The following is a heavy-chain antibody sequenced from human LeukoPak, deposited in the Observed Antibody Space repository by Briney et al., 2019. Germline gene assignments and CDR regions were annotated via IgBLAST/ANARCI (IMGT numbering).Heavy chain of an antibody. J-gene: IGHJ4*02. V-gene: IGHV1-69*04. CDR2: IIPILGIA. CDR3: ARGAMVLLWFGRQYFDY. CDR1: GYTFTGYY. D-gene: IGHD3-10*01. Sequence: GASVKVSCKASGYTFTGYYMHWVRQAPGQGLEWMGRIIPILGIANYAQKFQGRVTITADKSTSTAYMELSSLRSEDTAVYYCARGAMVLLWFGRQYFDYWGQGTLVTVSS.